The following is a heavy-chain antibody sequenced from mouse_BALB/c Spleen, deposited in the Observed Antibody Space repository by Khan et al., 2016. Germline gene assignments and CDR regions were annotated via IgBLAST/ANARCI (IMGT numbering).Heavy chain of an antibody. CDR1: GYTLTSYW. D-gene: IGHD2-1*01. CDR2: INPSNGRT. Sequence: QVQLQQPGAELVNPGASVNLSCKASGYTLTSYWMHWVKQRPGQGLEWIGEINPSNGRTNYNEKFKSKATLTVDKSSSTAYMQLSIPTSEDSAVYYCARLLINFDYWGQGTTLTVSS. J-gene: IGHJ2*01. V-gene: IGHV1S81*02. CDR3: ARLLINFDY.